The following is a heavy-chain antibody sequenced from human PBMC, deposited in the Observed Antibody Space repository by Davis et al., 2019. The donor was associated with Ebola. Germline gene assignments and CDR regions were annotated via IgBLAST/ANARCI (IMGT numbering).Heavy chain of an antibody. CDR1: GFTFSSYW. CDR3: AKDYFDY. CDR2: LRYDGSNK. Sequence: GESLKISCAASGFTFSSYWMSWVRQAPGKGLEWVAFLRYDGSNKYYADSVKGRFTISRDNSKNTLYLQMNSLRAEDTAVYYCAKDYFDYWGQGTLVTVSS. V-gene: IGHV3-30*02. J-gene: IGHJ4*02.